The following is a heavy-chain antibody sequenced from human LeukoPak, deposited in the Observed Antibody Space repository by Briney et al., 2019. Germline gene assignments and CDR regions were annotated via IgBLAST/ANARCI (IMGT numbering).Heavy chain of an antibody. CDR1: GGSISSGSYY. V-gene: IGHV4-61*02. D-gene: IGHD2-2*01. CDR3: ARGVVPARAFDI. J-gene: IGHJ3*02. Sequence: SETLSLTCTVSGGSISSGSYYWSWIRQPAGKGLEWIGRIYTSGSTNYNPSLKSRVTMSVDTSKNQFSLKLSSVTAADTAVYYCARGVVPARAFDIWGQGTMVTVSS. CDR2: IYTSGST.